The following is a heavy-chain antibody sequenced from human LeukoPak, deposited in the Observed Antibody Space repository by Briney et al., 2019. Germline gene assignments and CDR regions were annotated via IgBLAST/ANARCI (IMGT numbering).Heavy chain of an antibody. CDR3: ARGGAAGDAFDI. Sequence: SETLSLTCTVSGSSISSYYSSWIRQPAGNGLEWIGRFYSSGSTNYNPSLTSRVTISLDKSKNQFSLKLTSVTAADTAVYYCARGGAAGDAFDIWGQGTMVTVSS. D-gene: IGHD1-14*01. CDR2: FYSSGST. J-gene: IGHJ3*02. V-gene: IGHV4-4*07. CDR1: GSSISSYY.